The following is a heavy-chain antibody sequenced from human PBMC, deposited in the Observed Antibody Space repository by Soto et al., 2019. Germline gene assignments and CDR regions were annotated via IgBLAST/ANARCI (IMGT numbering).Heavy chain of an antibody. CDR1: GYTCTGYY. Sequence: ASVKVSGKASGYTCTGYYMHWVRQAPGQGLEWMGWINPNSGGTNYAQKFQGWVTMTRDTSISTAYMELSRLRSDDTAVYYCARGGDANRYYYYGMDVWGQGTTVTVSS. CDR2: INPNSGGT. J-gene: IGHJ6*02. V-gene: IGHV1-2*04. CDR3: ARGGDANRYYYYGMDV.